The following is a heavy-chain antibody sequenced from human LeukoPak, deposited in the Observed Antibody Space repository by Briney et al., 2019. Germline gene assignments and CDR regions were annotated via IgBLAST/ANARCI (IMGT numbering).Heavy chain of an antibody. CDR2: FYSGGSA. J-gene: IGHJ4*02. CDR3: ARVYSGYDLPGSLANYYFDY. CDR1: GGSISSYY. Sequence: SETLSLTCTVSGGSISSYYWSWIRQPAGKGLEWIGRFYSGGSADYNPSLKSRVTMSVDTSKNQFSLELSSVTAADTAVYYCARVYSGYDLPGSLANYYFDYWGQGTLVTVSS. V-gene: IGHV4-4*07. D-gene: IGHD5-12*01.